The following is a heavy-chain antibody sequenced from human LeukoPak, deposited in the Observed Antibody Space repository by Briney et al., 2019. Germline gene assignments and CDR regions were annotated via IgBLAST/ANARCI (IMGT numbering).Heavy chain of an antibody. J-gene: IGHJ4*02. CDR3: AKGIRITVTNNYFDY. V-gene: IGHV3-48*04. D-gene: IGHD4-17*01. CDR1: GFTFSSYS. Sequence: GGSLRLSCAASGFTFSSYSMNWVRQAPGKGLEWVSYISSSSSTIYYADSVKGRFTISRDNAKNSLYLQMNSLRAEDTALYYCAKGIRITVTNNYFDYWGQGTLVTVSS. CDR2: ISSSSSTI.